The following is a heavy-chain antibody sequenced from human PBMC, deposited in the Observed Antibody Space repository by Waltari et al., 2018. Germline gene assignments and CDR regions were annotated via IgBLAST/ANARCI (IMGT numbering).Heavy chain of an antibody. CDR1: GYSISSGYY. D-gene: IGHD3-10*01. CDR3: ERHVHPYMVQGPNFDY. J-gene: IGHJ4*02. CDR2: IYHGLST. V-gene: IGHV4-38-2*01. Sequence: QVQLQESGPGLVKPSETLSLTCAVSGYSISSGYYWGWIRQPPGKGLEWIGSIYHGLSTNYNPCLKTRVTISVDTSKNQFSRNLSSVTAADTSVYYCERHVHPYMVQGPNFDYWGQGTLVTVSS.